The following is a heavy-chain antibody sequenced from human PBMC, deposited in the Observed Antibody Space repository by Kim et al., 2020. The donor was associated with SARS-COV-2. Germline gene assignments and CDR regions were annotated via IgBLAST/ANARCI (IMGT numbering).Heavy chain of an antibody. D-gene: IGHD2-2*01. V-gene: IGHV1-69*04. CDR3: ARTQDPAVVVVPAAIPDSSYFDL. CDR1: GGTFSSYA. Sequence: SVKVSCKASGGTFSSYAISWVRQAPGQGLEWMGRIIPILGIANYAQKFQGRVTITADKSTSTAYMELSSLRSEDTAVYYCARTQDPAVVVVPAAIPDSSYFDLWGRGTLVTVSS. J-gene: IGHJ2*01. CDR2: IIPILGIA.